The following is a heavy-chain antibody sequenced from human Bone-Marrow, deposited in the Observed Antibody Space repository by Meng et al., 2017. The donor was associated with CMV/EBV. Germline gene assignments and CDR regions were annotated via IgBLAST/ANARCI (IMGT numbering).Heavy chain of an antibody. Sequence: GESLKISCVVSGFTFSDYVIHWVRQAPGKGLEWTSAISSDGSDKHFADSVKGRFTISRDNSKNTVYLQMNSLRAEDTAVYYCARGRTATYYYGMDVWGQGTTVTVSS. CDR2: ISSDGSDK. CDR1: GFTFSDYV. V-gene: IGHV3-30-3*01. D-gene: IGHD2-15*01. J-gene: IGHJ6*02. CDR3: ARGRTATYYYGMDV.